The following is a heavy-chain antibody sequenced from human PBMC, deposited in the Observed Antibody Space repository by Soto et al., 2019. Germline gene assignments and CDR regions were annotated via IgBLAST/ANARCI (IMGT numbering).Heavy chain of an antibody. D-gene: IGHD3-22*01. Sequence: QVQLQESGPGLVKPSGTLSLTCAVSGGSISSSNWWSWVRQHPGKGLEWIGEIYHSGSINYNPSLRSRVTIPLDKSKNQFSLKLSSVTAADTAVYYCARSVPYDGGIDYWGQGTLVTVSS. CDR3: ARSVPYDGGIDY. V-gene: IGHV4-4*02. J-gene: IGHJ4*02. CDR2: IYHSGSI. CDR1: GGSISSSNW.